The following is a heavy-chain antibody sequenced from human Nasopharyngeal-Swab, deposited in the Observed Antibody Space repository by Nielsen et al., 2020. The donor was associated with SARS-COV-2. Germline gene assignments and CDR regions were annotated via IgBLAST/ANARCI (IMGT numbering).Heavy chain of an antibody. CDR3: ARGDGSSSWPNFDY. J-gene: IGHJ4*02. Sequence: WIRQPPGKGLEWIGYIYYSGSTNYNPSLKSRATISVDTSKNQFSLKLSSVTAADTAVYYCARGDGSSSWPNFDYWGQGTLVTVSS. CDR2: IYYSGST. V-gene: IGHV4-59*01. D-gene: IGHD6-13*01.